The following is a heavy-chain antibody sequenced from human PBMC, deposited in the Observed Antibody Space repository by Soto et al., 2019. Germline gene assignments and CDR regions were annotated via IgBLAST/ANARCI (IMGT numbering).Heavy chain of an antibody. CDR3: ARGQTTVTTDYYYYMDV. CDR2: MNPNSGNT. V-gene: IGHV1-8*01. D-gene: IGHD4-17*01. CDR1: GYTFTSYD. J-gene: IGHJ6*03. Sequence: GASVKVSCKASGYTFTSYDINWVRPATGQGLEWMGWMNPNSGNTGYAQKFQGRVSMTRNTSISTAYMELSSLRSEDTAVYYWARGQTTVTTDYYYYMDVWGKGTTVTVSS.